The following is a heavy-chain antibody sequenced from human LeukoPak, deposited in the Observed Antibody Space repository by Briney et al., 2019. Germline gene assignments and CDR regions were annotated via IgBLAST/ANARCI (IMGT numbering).Heavy chain of an antibody. J-gene: IGHJ3*02. D-gene: IGHD3-22*01. Sequence: ASVKVSCKASGYTFTGYYMHWVRQAPGQGLEWMGWINPNSGGTNYAQKFQGRVTMTRDTSISTAYMELSRLRSDDTAVYYCARDLGAYYYDSSGSQPGDAFDIRGQGTMVTVSS. CDR1: GYTFTGYY. CDR2: INPNSGGT. CDR3: ARDLGAYYYDSSGSQPGDAFDI. V-gene: IGHV1-2*02.